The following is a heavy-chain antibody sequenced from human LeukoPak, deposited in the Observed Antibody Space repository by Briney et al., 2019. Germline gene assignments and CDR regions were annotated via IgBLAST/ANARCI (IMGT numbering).Heavy chain of an antibody. CDR3: ARVPGYSSSWYISYYYYYYMDV. CDR1: GFTFSSYS. CDR2: ISSSSSYI. V-gene: IGHV3-21*01. D-gene: IGHD6-13*01. J-gene: IGHJ6*03. Sequence: PEGSLRLSCAASGFTFSSYSMNWVRQAPGKGLEWVSSISSSSSYIYYADSVKGRFTISRDNAKNSLYLQMDSLRAEDTAVYYCARVPGYSSSWYISYYYYYYMDVWGKGTTVTVSS.